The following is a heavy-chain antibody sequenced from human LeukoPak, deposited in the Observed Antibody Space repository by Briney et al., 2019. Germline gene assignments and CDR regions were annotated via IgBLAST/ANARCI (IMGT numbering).Heavy chain of an antibody. CDR2: ISRTGTI. Sequence: PGGSLRLSCAASGFTFSDYYMTWIRQAPGKGLEWISYISRTGTIYYADSVKGRFTISRDNAKNSLYLQMNSLETEDTAVYYCTTSTSPGIDYWGQGTLVTVSS. V-gene: IGHV3-11*01. J-gene: IGHJ4*02. D-gene: IGHD1-1*01. CDR1: GFTFSDYY. CDR3: TTSTSPGIDY.